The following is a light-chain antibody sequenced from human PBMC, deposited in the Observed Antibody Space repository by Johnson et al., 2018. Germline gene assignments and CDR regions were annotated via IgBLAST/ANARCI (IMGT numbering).Light chain of an antibody. CDR1: SSNIGNNY. CDR2: ENN. Sequence: QSVLTQPPSVSAAPGQKVTISCSGSSSNIGNNYVSWYQQLPGTAPKLLIYENNKRPSGIPDRFSGSKSGTSATLALTGLQTGDEAADYCGTWDSSLSAGNVFGTGTKVTVL. V-gene: IGLV1-51*02. CDR3: GTWDSSLSAGNV. J-gene: IGLJ1*01.